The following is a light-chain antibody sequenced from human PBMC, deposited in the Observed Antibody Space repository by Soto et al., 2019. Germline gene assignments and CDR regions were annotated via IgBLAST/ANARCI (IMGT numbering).Light chain of an antibody. Sequence: DVQMTQAPSSLSASVGDGITITCRASEGSSNYLAWYQQKPGKVPKLLIYAASILQSGVPSRFSGSGSGTDFTLTISILQPEDVATYYCQKYNSAPRTFGGGTKVEIK. J-gene: IGKJ4*01. CDR2: AAS. V-gene: IGKV1-27*01. CDR3: QKYNSAPRT. CDR1: EGSSNY.